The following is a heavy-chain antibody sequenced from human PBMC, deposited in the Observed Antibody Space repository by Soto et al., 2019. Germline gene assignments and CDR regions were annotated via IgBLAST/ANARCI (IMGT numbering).Heavy chain of an antibody. D-gene: IGHD6-19*01. CDR1: GFTFSSYA. Sequence: SGGSLRLSCAASGFTFSSYAMSWVRQAPGKGLEWVSAISGSGGSTYYADSVKGRFTISRDNSKNTLYLQMNSLRAEDTAVYYCAKEGEAGKSNGMDVWGQGTTVTVSS. J-gene: IGHJ6*02. CDR2: ISGSGGST. CDR3: AKEGEAGKSNGMDV. V-gene: IGHV3-23*01.